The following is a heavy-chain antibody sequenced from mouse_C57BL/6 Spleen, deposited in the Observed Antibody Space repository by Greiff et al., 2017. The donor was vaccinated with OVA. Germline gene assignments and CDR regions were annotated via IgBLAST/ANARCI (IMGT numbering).Heavy chain of an antibody. CDR3: ARGTAQATGDY. CDR1: GYTFTSYW. CDR2: IDPSDSYT. J-gene: IGHJ2*01. V-gene: IGHV1-69*01. Sequence: QVQLQQPGAELVMPGASVKLSCKASGYTFTSYWMHWVKQRPGQGLEWIGEIDPSDSYTNYNQKFKGKSTLTVDKSSSTAYMQLSSLTSEDSAVYDCARGTAQATGDYWGQGTTLTVSS. D-gene: IGHD3-2*02.